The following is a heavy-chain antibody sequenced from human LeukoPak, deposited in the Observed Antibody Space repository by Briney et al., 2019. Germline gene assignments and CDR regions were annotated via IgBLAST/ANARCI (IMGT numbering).Heavy chain of an antibody. Sequence: GARRLSCAASGFTFNSYEMNWVRQAPGKGLEWVSDISSRGSSIYYADSVKVRFTISRDNAKHSLYLQLNSLRAEDTAVYYCASRLLPYYYGMDVWGQGTTVTVSS. V-gene: IGHV3-48*03. CDR2: ISSRGSSI. CDR3: ASRLLPYYYGMDV. J-gene: IGHJ6*02. CDR1: GFTFNSYE. D-gene: IGHD2-21*01.